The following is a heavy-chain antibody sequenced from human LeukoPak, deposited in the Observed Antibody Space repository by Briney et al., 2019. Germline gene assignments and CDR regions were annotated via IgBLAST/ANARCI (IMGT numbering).Heavy chain of an antibody. CDR3: ATKAASWFDP. CDR1: GGSISSGGYS. J-gene: IGHJ5*02. CDR2: IYHSGST. D-gene: IGHD2-15*01. V-gene: IGHV4-30-2*01. Sequence: SETLSLTCAVSGGSISSGGYSWSWIRQPPGKGLEWIGYIYHSGSTYYNPSLKSRVTISVDRSKNQFSLKLSSVTAADTAVYYCATKAASWFDPWGQGTLVTVSS.